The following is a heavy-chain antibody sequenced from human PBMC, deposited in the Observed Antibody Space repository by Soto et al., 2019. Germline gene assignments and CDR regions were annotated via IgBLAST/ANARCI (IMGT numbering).Heavy chain of an antibody. CDR3: ARGGDYVAYFFDY. V-gene: IGHV4-59*01. CDR2: IYYSGST. D-gene: IGHD3-16*01. J-gene: IGHJ4*02. Sequence: SETLSLTCTVSGGSISSYYWSWIRQPPGKGLEWIGDIYYSGSTNYNPSLKSRVTISVDTSKNQFSLKLSSVTAADTAVYYCARGGDYVAYFFDYWGQGTLVTVSS. CDR1: GGSISSYY.